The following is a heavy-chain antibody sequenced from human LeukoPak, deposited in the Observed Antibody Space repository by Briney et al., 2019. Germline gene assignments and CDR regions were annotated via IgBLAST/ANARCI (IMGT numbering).Heavy chain of an antibody. CDR3: ARRTYYYDSSGYYPPPSFDY. J-gene: IGHJ4*02. CDR2: IIPILGIA. Sequence: GASVKVSCKASGGTFSSYTISWVRQAPGQGLEWMGRIIPILGIANYAQKFQGRVTITADKSTSTAYMELSSLRSEDTAVYYCARRTYYYDSSGYYPPPSFDYWGQGTLVTVSS. D-gene: IGHD3-22*01. CDR1: GGTFSSYT. V-gene: IGHV1-69*02.